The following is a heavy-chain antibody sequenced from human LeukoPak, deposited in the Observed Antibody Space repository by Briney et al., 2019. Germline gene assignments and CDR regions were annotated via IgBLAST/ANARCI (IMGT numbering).Heavy chain of an antibody. V-gene: IGHV4-34*01. CDR3: ARKIGRTRPTYNWFDP. CDR1: GVSFSGYY. Sequence: SETLSLTCAVYGVSFSGYYWSWIRQPPGKGLEWIGEINHSGSTNYNPSLKSRVTISVDTSKNQFSLKLSSVTAADTAVYYCARKIGRTRPTYNWFDPWGQGTLVTVSS. D-gene: IGHD2-2*01. CDR2: INHSGST. J-gene: IGHJ5*02.